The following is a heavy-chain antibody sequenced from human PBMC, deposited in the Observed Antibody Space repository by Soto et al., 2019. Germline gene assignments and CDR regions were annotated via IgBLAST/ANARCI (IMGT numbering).Heavy chain of an antibody. D-gene: IGHD6-13*01. Sequence: QVQLVQSGAEVKKPGASVKVSCKASGYTFTSYGISWVRQSPGQGLEWMGWISAYNGNTNNAQKLHGRVAVTTDTSTSTDYMELMNLRSDDTAVYYCARTSGYSSTDNWFDPWGQGNLGTVSS. CDR1: GYTFTSYG. CDR2: ISAYNGNT. V-gene: IGHV1-18*01. J-gene: IGHJ5*02. CDR3: ARTSGYSSTDNWFDP.